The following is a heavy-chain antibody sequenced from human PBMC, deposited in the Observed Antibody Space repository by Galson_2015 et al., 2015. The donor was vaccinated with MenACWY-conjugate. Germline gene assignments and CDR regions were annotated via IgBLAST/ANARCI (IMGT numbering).Heavy chain of an antibody. CDR2: ISTDGSNK. Sequence: SLRLSCAVSGLTFSHYGMHWVRQAPGKGPEWVGLISTDGSNKYYAASVKGRFTFSRDNSKNTLYLQMNSPRAGDTAVYYCARDGSGWYPGDHWGQGTLVTVSA. CDR3: ARDGSGWYPGDH. D-gene: IGHD6-19*01. V-gene: IGHV3-30*03. CDR1: GLTFSHYG. J-gene: IGHJ4*02.